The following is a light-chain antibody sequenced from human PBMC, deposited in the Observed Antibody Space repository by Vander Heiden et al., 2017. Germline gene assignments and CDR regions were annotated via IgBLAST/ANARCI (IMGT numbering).Light chain of an antibody. V-gene: IGKV4-1*01. CDR3: QQYYTTPYT. Sequence: DIVMTHSPDSLTVSLGESATVNCNSSQSLLYDSNNKNYLAWYQHKPGQPPTLLFYWASSRGSGVPDRFSGGGSGTDFTLTISSLQAEDVAVYYCQQYYTTPYTFGQGTRVEIK. CDR1: QSLLYDSNNKNY. CDR2: WAS. J-gene: IGKJ2*01.